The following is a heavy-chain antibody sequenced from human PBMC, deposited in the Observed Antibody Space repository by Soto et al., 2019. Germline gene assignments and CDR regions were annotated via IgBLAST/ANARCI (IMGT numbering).Heavy chain of an antibody. CDR2: ISSSSSYT. V-gene: IGHV3-11*05. J-gene: IGHJ6*02. D-gene: IGHD2-2*01. Sequence: PGGSLRLSCAASGFTFSDYYMSWIRQAPGKRLEWVSYISSSSSYTNYADSVKGRFTISRDNAKNSLYLQMNSLRAEDTALYYCAKDTTAPSDYYYGMDVWGQGTTVTVSS. CDR3: AKDTTAPSDYYYGMDV. CDR1: GFTFSDYY.